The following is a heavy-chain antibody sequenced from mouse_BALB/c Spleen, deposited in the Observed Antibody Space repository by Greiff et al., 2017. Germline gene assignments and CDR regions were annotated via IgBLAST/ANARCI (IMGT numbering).Heavy chain of an antibody. J-gene: IGHJ3*01. D-gene: IGHD2-10*01. Sequence: QVQLQQSGAELVRPGSSVKISCKASGYAFSSYWMNWVKQRPGQGLEWIGQIYPGDGDTNYNGKFKGKATLTADKSSSTAYMQLSSLTSEDSAVYCCARAYYGNFSFAYWGQGTLVTVSA. V-gene: IGHV1-80*01. CDR1: GYAFSSYW. CDR3: ARAYYGNFSFAY. CDR2: IYPGDGDT.